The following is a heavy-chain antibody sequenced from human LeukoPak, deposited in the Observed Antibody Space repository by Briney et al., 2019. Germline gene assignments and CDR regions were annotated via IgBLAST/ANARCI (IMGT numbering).Heavy chain of an antibody. CDR2: IKQDGSEK. CDR3: ARARGGYDFDY. D-gene: IGHD5-12*01. J-gene: IGHJ4*02. Sequence: GGSLRLSCAASGFTFSSYWMNWVRQAPGKGLEWVANIKQDGSEKYYVDSVKGRFTISRDNAKNSLYLQLNSLRAEDTAVYYCARARGGYDFDYWGQGTLVTVSS. CDR1: GFTFSSYW. V-gene: IGHV3-7*03.